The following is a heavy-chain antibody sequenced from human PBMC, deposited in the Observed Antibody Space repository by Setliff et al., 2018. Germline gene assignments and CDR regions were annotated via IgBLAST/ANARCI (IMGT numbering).Heavy chain of an antibody. CDR3: AKGGDWDDQHYAFDI. D-gene: IGHD1-1*01. CDR2: LHTSGST. CDR1: GGSISSGSYY. J-gene: IGHJ3*02. Sequence: KTSETLSLTCAVSGGSISSGSYYWSWIRQPAGKGLEWVGRLHTSGSTNYNPSLKSRVTISVDTSRNQFSLKLSSLTAADTALYFCAKGGDWDDQHYAFDIWGQGTMVTVSS. V-gene: IGHV4-61*02.